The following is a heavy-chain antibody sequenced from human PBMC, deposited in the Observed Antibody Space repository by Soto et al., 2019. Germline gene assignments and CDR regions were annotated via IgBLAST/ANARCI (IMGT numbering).Heavy chain of an antibody. D-gene: IGHD4-17*01. J-gene: IGHJ4*02. CDR3: ARRSVTTYHFFDY. V-gene: IGHV3-21*01. CDR2: INKASIYI. Sequence: EVQLVESGGGLVKPGGSLRLSCAASGFTFNTYDMDWVRQAPGKGLEWVSSINKASIYIYYADSVRGRFTISRDNAKNSLYLQMNSLRVEDTAVYYCARRSVTTYHFFDYCGQGTLVTVSS. CDR1: GFTFNTYD.